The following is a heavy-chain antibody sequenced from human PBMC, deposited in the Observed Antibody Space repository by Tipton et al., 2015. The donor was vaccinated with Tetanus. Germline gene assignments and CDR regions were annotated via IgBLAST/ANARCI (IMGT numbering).Heavy chain of an antibody. CDR1: GFSFASYG. V-gene: IGHV3-33*01. CDR3: ARRTNSGHVYNPLDL. D-gene: IGHD5-24*01. CDR2: IFDDGSNT. Sequence: SLRLSCAASGFSFASYGMHWVRQAPGKGLEWMATIFDDGSNTYYADSVKGRYTISRDNSKGTLFLQMNSLRAEDTAVYFCARRTNSGHVYNPLDLWGQGTMVTVSS. J-gene: IGHJ3*01.